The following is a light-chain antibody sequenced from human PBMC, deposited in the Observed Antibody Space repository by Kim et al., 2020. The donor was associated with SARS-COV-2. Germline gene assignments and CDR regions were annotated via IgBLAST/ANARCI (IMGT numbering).Light chain of an antibody. CDR2: DAS. V-gene: IGKV1-5*01. Sequence: DIQMTQSPSTLSASVGDRVTITCRASQSIRNWLAWYQQKPGKAPKLLIYDASSLESGVPSRFSGSGSGTEFTLTINSLQPDDFATYYCQQYNSHSGTFGHGTKVDIK. CDR1: QSIRNW. CDR3: QQYNSHSGT. J-gene: IGKJ1*01.